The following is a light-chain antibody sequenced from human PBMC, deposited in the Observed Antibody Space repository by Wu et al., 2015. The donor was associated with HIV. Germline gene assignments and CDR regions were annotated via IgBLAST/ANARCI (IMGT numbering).Light chain of an antibody. CDR1: QSVSIN. Sequence: EIVLTQSPDTLSLSPGERATLSCRASQSVSINLAWYQQKPGQSPRLLIYGASSRATGIPDRFSGSGSGTDFTLTISGLEPEDFAVYYCQQYVTSMAYSFGQGTKLEIK. CDR3: QQYVTSMAYS. V-gene: IGKV3-20*01. CDR2: GAS. J-gene: IGKJ2*03.